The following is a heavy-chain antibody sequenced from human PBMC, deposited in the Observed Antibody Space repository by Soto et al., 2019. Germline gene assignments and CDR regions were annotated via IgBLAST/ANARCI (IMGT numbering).Heavy chain of an antibody. CDR2: IWYDGSNK. J-gene: IGHJ3*02. CDR3: ARDGGPAADDAFDI. V-gene: IGHV3-33*01. CDR1: GFTFSSYG. Sequence: QVQLVESGGGVVQPGRSLRLSCAASGFTFSSYGMHWVRQAPGKGLEWVAVIWYDGSNKYYADSVKGRFTISRDNSKNTLYLQMNSLRAEDTAVYYCARDGGPAADDAFDIWGQGTMVTVSS. D-gene: IGHD2-2*01.